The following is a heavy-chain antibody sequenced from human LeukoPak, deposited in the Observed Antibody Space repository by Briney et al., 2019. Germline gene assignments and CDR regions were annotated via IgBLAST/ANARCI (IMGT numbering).Heavy chain of an antibody. CDR1: GFTVSSNY. D-gene: IGHD6-13*01. J-gene: IGHJ1*01. CDR2: IYSGGST. Sequence: SGGSLRLSCAASGFTVSSNYMSWVRQAPGKGLEWVSVIYSGGSTYYADSVRGRFTISRDNSKSTLYLQMNSLRAEDTAVYYCAKEFSSSWYKEYFQHWGQGTLVTVSS. CDR3: AKEFSSSWYKEYFQH. V-gene: IGHV3-53*01.